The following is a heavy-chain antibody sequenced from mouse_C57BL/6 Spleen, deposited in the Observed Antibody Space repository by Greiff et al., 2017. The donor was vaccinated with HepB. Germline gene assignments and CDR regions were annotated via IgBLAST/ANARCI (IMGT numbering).Heavy chain of an antibody. Sequence: EVKLVESGGGLVKPGGSLKLSCAASGFTFSDYGMHWVRQAPEKGLEWVAYISSGSSTIYYADTVKGRFTISRDNAKNTLFLQMTSLRSADTAMYYCARRDYSNYPYAMDYWGQGTSVTVSS. CDR1: GFTFSDYG. J-gene: IGHJ4*01. D-gene: IGHD2-5*01. CDR3: ARRDYSNYPYAMDY. V-gene: IGHV5-17*01. CDR2: ISSGSSTI.